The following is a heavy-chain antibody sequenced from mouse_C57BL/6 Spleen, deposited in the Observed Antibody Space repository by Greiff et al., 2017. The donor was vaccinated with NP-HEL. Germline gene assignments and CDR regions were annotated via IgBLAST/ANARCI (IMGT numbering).Heavy chain of an antibody. CDR3: ARDKGIYYYGSSYNDY. J-gene: IGHJ2*01. Sequence: ESGPGLVKPSQSLSLTCSVTGYSITSGYYWNWIRQFPGNKLEWMGYISYDGSNNYNPSLKNRISITRDTSKNQFFLKLNSVTTEDTATYYCARDKGIYYYGSSYNDYWGQGTTLTVSS. CDR2: ISYDGSN. CDR1: GYSITSGYY. D-gene: IGHD1-1*01. V-gene: IGHV3-6*01.